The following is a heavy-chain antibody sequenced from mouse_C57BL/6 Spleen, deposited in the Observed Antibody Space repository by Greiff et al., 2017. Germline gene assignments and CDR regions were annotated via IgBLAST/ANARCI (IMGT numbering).Heavy chain of an antibody. CDR3: AREENYGSFAY. Sequence: EVKLQESGPGLVKPSQTVFLTCTVTGISITTGNYRWSWIRQFPGNKLEWIGYIYYSGTITYNPSLTSRTTITRDTPKNQFFLEMNSLTAEDTATYYCAREENYGSFAYWGQGTLVTVSA. D-gene: IGHD1-1*01. CDR2: IYYSGTI. V-gene: IGHV3-5*01. J-gene: IGHJ3*01. CDR1: GISITTGNYR.